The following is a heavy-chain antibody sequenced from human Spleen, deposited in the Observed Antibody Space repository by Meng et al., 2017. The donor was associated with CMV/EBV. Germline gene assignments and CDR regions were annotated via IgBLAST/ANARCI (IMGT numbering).Heavy chain of an antibody. J-gene: IGHJ4*02. CDR2: VRYDGSDK. CDR3: AKDGFGLGYVDS. Sequence: GESLKISCAASGFLFNEFGMHWVRQAPGKGLEWVAFVRYDGSDKYYADSVKGRFTISRDNSMNSLFLQMNSLRAADTAVYFCAKDGFGLGYVDSWGQGTAVTVSS. CDR1: GFLFNEFG. D-gene: IGHD3/OR15-3a*01. V-gene: IGHV3-30*02.